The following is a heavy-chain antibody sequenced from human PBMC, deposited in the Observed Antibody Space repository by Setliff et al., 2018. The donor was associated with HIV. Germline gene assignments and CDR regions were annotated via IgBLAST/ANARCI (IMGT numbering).Heavy chain of an antibody. Sequence: PGGSLRLSCAASGFTFSSYWMSWVRQAPGKGLEWVANMRQDGSEKYYVASVKGRFTVFRDSAKNSLFLQMNSRRAEDTAVYYCARGEGYCSGGSCGNYGMDVWGQGTTVTVSS. J-gene: IGHJ6*02. V-gene: IGHV3-7*01. CDR2: MRQDGSEK. CDR3: ARGEGYCSGGSCGNYGMDV. CDR1: GFTFSSYW. D-gene: IGHD2-15*01.